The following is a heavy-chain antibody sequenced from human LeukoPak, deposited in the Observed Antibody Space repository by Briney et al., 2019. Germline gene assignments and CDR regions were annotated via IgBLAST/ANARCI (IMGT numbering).Heavy chain of an antibody. D-gene: IGHD3-3*01. CDR2: ISSSSSYI. CDR1: GFTFSSYS. CDR3: AREGGWSPYFDY. J-gene: IGHJ4*02. V-gene: IGHV3-21*01. Sequence: GGSLRLSCAASGFTFSSYSMNWVRQAPGKGLEWVSSISSSSSYIYYADSVKGRFTISRDNAKNSLYLQMNSLGAEDTAVYYCAREGGWSPYFDYWGQGTLVTVSS.